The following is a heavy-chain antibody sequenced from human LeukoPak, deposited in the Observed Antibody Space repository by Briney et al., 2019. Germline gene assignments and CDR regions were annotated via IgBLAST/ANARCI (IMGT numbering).Heavy chain of an antibody. D-gene: IGHD3-22*01. V-gene: IGHV4-38-2*02. Sequence: SETLSLTCSVSGYSISTDYYWGWIRPAPGKGLEWIGIINHRGSTNYNPSLKSRVTISPDTSKNQFSLKLSSVTAADTAVYYCARVGDTSGYYQHFDYWGQGTLVTVSS. CDR1: GYSISTDYY. CDR2: INHRGST. CDR3: ARVGDTSGYYQHFDY. J-gene: IGHJ4*01.